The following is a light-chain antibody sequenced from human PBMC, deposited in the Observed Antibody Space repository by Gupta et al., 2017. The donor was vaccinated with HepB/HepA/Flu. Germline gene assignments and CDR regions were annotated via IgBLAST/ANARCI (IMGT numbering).Light chain of an antibody. CDR2: DVR. J-gene: IGLJ2*01. Sequence: HSAPTQPAPVSGSPGQSITISCTGTSSDIGGYNYVSWYQQHPGKAPKLMIYDVRSRPSGVSNRFSGSKSGNTASLTISGLQAEDEGDYYCRARSSNTVVFGGGTKVTVL. CDR3: RARSSNTVV. V-gene: IGLV2-14*03. CDR1: SSDIGGYNY.